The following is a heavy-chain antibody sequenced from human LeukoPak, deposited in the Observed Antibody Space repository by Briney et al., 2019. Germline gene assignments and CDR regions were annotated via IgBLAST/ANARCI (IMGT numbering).Heavy chain of an antibody. J-gene: IGHJ6*02. Sequence: GRSLRLSCAASGFTFSSYGMHWVRQAPGKGLEWVAVISYDGSNKYYADSVKGRFTISRDNSKNTLYLQMNGLRAEDTAVYYCAEDLPAATIYYYYGMDVWGQGTTVTVSS. CDR2: ISYDGSNK. CDR1: GFTFSSYG. V-gene: IGHV3-30*18. CDR3: AEDLPAATIYYYYGMDV. D-gene: IGHD2-2*01.